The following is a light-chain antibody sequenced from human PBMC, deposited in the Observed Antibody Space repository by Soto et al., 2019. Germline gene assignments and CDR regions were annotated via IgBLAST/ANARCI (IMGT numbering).Light chain of an antibody. Sequence: EILMTQSPATLSVSPGERATLSCRASQSVSSNLAWYQQKPGQTPRLLIYGASTRATGIPARFSGSGSGTEFTLTFSSLQSEDFAVYYCQQYNTWPPLTFGGGTKVEIK. V-gene: IGKV3-15*01. CDR3: QQYNTWPPLT. J-gene: IGKJ4*01. CDR1: QSVSSN. CDR2: GAS.